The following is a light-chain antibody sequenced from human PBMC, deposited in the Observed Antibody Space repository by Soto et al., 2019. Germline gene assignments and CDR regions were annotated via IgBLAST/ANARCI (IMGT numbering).Light chain of an antibody. CDR2: DAS. Sequence: VVLTQSPVTLSLSPGVRATLSCRASQSVNIYLAWYQHKPGQAPRLLIYDASKRAPGIPARFSGSGSGTDFTPTISSLDPEDFAVYYCQQRGDWPPSLTFGGGTKVEI. CDR1: QSVNIY. CDR3: QQRGDWPPSLT. J-gene: IGKJ4*01. V-gene: IGKV3-11*01.